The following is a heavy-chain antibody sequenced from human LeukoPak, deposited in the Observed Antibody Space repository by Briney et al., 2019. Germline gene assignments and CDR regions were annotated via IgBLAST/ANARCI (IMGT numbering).Heavy chain of an antibody. V-gene: IGHV3-53*01. CDR2: IYSAGSGGAT. CDR3: ARGAGYNFWEY. Sequence: GGSLRLSCAASGFTVSSNYMSWVRQAPGKGLEWVSVIYSAGSGGATYYADSVTARFTISRDSTKSTVYLQMNSLRVEDTAVYHCARGAGYNFWEYWGQGTLVTVSS. D-gene: IGHD5-24*01. J-gene: IGHJ4*02. CDR1: GFTVSSNY.